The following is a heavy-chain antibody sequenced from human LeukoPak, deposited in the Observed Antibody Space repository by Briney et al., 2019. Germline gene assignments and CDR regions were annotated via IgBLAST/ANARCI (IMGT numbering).Heavy chain of an antibody. Sequence: GGSLRLSCAASGFTFSNYAMRWVRQAPGKGLEWVSGISGSGDSTYYADSVKGRFTISRDNSKNTLYLQMNGLRDDDTAVYYCAKGTNIVVVASAPNNPSDHWGQGTLVTVSS. CDR1: GFTFSNYA. CDR3: AKGTNIVVVASAPNNPSDH. J-gene: IGHJ4*02. V-gene: IGHV3-23*01. CDR2: ISGSGDST. D-gene: IGHD2-2*01.